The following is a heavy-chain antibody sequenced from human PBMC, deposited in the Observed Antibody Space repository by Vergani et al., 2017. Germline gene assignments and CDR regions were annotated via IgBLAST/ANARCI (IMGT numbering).Heavy chain of an antibody. CDR1: GFTFSNSA. D-gene: IGHD2-2*01. J-gene: IGHJ6*02. CDR2: ISGPGLST. Sequence: EVHLLESGGGLVQSGGSLRLSCAASGFTFSNSAVSCVRPAPGRGLAWVSSISGPGLSTYYADSVKGRFSISRDNSKNTLYLQMNSLRADDTAVYYCAKGVYCSSTRCYEGRGYYYGMGVWGQGTTVTFSS. CDR3: AKGVYCSSTRCYEGRGYYYGMGV. V-gene: IGHV3-23*01.